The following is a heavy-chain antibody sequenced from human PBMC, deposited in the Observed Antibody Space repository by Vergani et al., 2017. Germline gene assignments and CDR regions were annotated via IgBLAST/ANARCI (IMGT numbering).Heavy chain of an antibody. D-gene: IGHD1-26*01. Sequence: EVQLLESGGSLKQPGGSVRLSCAASGFTFSTYAMHWVRQAPGKGLEWVSALTGGGGSTYYADSFKGRFIISRDNSRDTLYLQMNSLRPEDTATYYCVEDAGSYENLVDSWCQGTLVTVSS. CDR3: VEDAGSYENLVDS. J-gene: IGHJ4*02. V-gene: IGHV3-23*01. CDR1: GFTFSTYA. CDR2: LTGGGGST.